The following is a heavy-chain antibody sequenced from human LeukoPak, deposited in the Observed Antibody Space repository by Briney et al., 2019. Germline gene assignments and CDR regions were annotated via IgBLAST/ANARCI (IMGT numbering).Heavy chain of an antibody. V-gene: IGHV3-48*01. D-gene: IGHD3-16*01. Sequence: PGGSLRLSCAASGFTFSSYSMSWVRQAPGKGLEWVSYISSSSSTIYYADSVKGRFTISRDNAKNSLYLQMNSLRAEDTAVYYCARSRGHGDYWGQGTLVTVSS. CDR3: ARSRGHGDY. J-gene: IGHJ4*02. CDR2: ISSSSSTI. CDR1: GFTFSSYS.